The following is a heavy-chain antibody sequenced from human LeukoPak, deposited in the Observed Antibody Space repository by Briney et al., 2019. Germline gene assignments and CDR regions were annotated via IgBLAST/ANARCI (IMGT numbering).Heavy chain of an antibody. CDR1: GFTFSGSA. Sequence: GGSLRLSCAASGFTFSGSAMHWVRQATGKGLEWVGRIRSKANSYATAYAASVKGRFTISRDDSKNTAYLQMNRLKTEDTAVYYCTRREEPYSSVTFDYWGQGALVTVSS. CDR2: IRSKANSYAT. D-gene: IGHD6-25*01. J-gene: IGHJ4*02. V-gene: IGHV3-73*01. CDR3: TRREEPYSSVTFDY.